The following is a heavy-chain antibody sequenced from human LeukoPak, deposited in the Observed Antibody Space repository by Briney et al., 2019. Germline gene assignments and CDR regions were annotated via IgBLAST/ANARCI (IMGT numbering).Heavy chain of an antibody. J-gene: IGHJ4*02. CDR1: GFTFSSYS. CDR3: AREYDYVWGSYRSFDY. CDR2: ISSSSYI. V-gene: IGHV3-21*01. D-gene: IGHD3-16*02. Sequence: GGSLRLSCAASGFTFSSYSMNWVRQAPGEGLEWVSSISSSSYIYYADSVKGRFTISRDNAKNSLYLQMNSLRAEDTAVYYCAREYDYVWGSYRSFDYWGQGTLVTVSS.